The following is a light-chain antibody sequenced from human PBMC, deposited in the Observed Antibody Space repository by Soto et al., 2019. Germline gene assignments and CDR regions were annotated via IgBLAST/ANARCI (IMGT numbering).Light chain of an antibody. J-gene: IGLJ3*02. V-gene: IGLV1-47*02. Sequence: QSVLTQPPSASGTPGQRVTISCSGSSSNIGSNYVYWYQQLPGTAPKLLIYSNNQRPSGVPDRFSGSKSGTSASLAISGLRYEDEAYYYCAAWDDRLSFKFGGGTKLTVL. CDR1: SSNIGSNY. CDR2: SNN. CDR3: AAWDDRLSFK.